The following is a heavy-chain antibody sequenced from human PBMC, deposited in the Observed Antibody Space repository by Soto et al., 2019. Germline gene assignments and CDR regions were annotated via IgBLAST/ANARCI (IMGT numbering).Heavy chain of an antibody. V-gene: IGHV4-30-4*01. CDR2: FYYGGSP. CDR3: AGSQLPRYYYGMDV. D-gene: IGHD1-7*01. CDR1: GGSISSGDYY. Sequence: VQLQESGPGLVKPSQTLSLTCSVSGGSISSGDYYWSWIRQPPGKGLEWIGYFYYGGSPYYHPAPTSRVTISVDTSKNQFPLKLSSVTAADTAVYYCAGSQLPRYYYGMDVWGQGTTVTVSS. J-gene: IGHJ6*02.